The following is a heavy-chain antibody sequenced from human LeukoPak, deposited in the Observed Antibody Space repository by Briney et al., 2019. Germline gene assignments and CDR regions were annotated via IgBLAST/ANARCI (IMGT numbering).Heavy chain of an antibody. CDR2: LSSTSTYI. V-gene: IGHV3-21*01. Sequence: GGSLRLSCAASGFIFSSYSMNCVRHAPGKGLEWVSSLSSTSTYIHYADSLKGRFNISRDNARTSLYLQINRLRVEATAVYYCARVQRGEMATFDYWGQGTLVTVSS. CDR1: GFIFSSYS. CDR3: ARVQRGEMATFDY. D-gene: IGHD5-24*01. J-gene: IGHJ4*02.